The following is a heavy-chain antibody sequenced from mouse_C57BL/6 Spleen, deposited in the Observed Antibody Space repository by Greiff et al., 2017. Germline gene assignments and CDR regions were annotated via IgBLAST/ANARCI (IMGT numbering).Heavy chain of an antibody. J-gene: IGHJ1*03. V-gene: IGHV5-6*01. Sequence: EVQLVESGGDLVKPGGSLKLSCAASGFTFSSYGMSWVRQTPDKRLEWVATISSGGSYTYYPDSVKGRFTISRDNAKNTLYLQMSSLKSEDTAMYYCARHAPPGYFDVWGTGTTVTVSS. CDR3: ARHAPPGYFDV. CDR2: ISSGGSYT. CDR1: GFTFSSYG.